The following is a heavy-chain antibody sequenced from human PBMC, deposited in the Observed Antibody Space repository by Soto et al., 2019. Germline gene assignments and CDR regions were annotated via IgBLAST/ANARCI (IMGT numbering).Heavy chain of an antibody. J-gene: IGHJ4*02. CDR3: ARSVAVAGLEY. V-gene: IGHV3-30-3*01. Sequence: QVQLVESGGGVVQPGRSLRLSCAASGFTLSSYSMHWVRQSPGRGPEWVGVISYDGNKKNYRDSVKGRFSISRDTSNNTVHLQMNSLRPDDTAVYYCARSVAVAGLEYWGQGSLVTVSS. D-gene: IGHD6-19*01. CDR2: ISYDGNKK. CDR1: GFTLSSYS.